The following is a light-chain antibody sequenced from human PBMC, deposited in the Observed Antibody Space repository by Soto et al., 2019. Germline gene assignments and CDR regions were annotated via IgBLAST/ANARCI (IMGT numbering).Light chain of an antibody. CDR1: SSDVGDYNY. V-gene: IGLV2-8*01. J-gene: IGLJ2*01. CDR2: EVS. CDR3: SSYADNNNVV. Sequence: QSALTQPPSASGSPGQSVTISCAGTSSDVGDYNYVSWYQQHPGKAPKLMIYEVSTRPSGVPDRFSGSKSGNTASLTVSGLQAEDEADYYCSSYADNNNVVFGGGTKLTVL.